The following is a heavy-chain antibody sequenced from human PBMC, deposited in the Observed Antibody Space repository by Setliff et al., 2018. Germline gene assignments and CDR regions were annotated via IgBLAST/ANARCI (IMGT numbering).Heavy chain of an antibody. J-gene: IGHJ6*03. Sequence: ASVKVSCKASGYTFTTYAIGWMRQAPGQGLEWMGWINTNTGFPTYAQGFTGRFVFSLDTSVSTAYLQISSLKAEDTAIYYCARGSRFGTIVYRGDYYLDVWGKGTTVTVSS. CDR3: ARGSRFGTIVYRGDYYLDV. V-gene: IGHV7-4-1*02. D-gene: IGHD3-10*01. CDR1: GYTFTTYA. CDR2: INTNTGFP.